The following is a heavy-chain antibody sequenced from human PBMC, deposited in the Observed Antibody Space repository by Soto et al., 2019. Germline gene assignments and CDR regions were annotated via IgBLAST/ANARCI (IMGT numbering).Heavy chain of an antibody. CDR1: GYSFTSYS. Sequence: ASVKVSCKAAGYSFTSYSMHWVRQAPGKRLEWMGLINAGNGNTEYSQKFQARDTITRDTSASTAYMELSSLKSGDTALPYYASPQAPDSRIELPGLAYYYDHWGPGTLVTLSS. D-gene: IGHD1-26*01. J-gene: IGHJ4*02. CDR2: INAGNGNT. CDR3: ASPQAPDSRIELPGLAYYYDH. V-gene: IGHV1-3*01.